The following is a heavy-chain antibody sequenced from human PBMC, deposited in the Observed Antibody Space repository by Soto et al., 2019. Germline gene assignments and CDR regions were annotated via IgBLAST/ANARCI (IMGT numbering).Heavy chain of an antibody. Sequence: GGSLRLSCAASGFTFSGSAMHWVRQASGKGLEWVGRIRSKANSYATAYAASVKGRFTISRDDSKNTAFLQMNSLKTEDTAVYYFTRPLSSSPGRLDYYYYGMDVWGQGTTVTVSS. V-gene: IGHV3-73*01. J-gene: IGHJ6*02. CDR1: GFTFSGSA. CDR2: IRSKANSYAT. CDR3: TRPLSSSPGRLDYYYYGMDV. D-gene: IGHD6-6*01.